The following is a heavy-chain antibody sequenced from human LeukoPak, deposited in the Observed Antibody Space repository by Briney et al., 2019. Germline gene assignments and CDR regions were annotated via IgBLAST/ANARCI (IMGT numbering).Heavy chain of an antibody. J-gene: IGHJ4*02. V-gene: IGHV3-23*01. CDR2: ICASRDTI. Sequence: GGSLRLSCAASGFTFSKFAMSWLRQSPGRGLEGVSPICASRDTIHYANSMKGRFTISRDNSKSTLYLQMNSLRAEDTALYYCARHSGGAVAGNPCDYWGQGALVTVSS. D-gene: IGHD6-19*01. CDR3: ARHSGGAVAGNPCDY. CDR1: GFTFSKFA.